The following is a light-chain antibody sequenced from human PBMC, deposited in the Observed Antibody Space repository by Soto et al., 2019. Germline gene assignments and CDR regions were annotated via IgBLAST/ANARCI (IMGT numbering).Light chain of an antibody. CDR3: QQYGSSPWT. J-gene: IGKJ1*01. CDR1: QSISRTY. CDR2: ATS. Sequence: ETVLTQSPGTLSLSPGERATLSCRASQSISRTYLAWYQQKPVQAPRLLIYATSSRATGIPDRFSGSGSGTDFTLTISRLEPEDFAVYYCQQYGSSPWTFGQGTKVDIK. V-gene: IGKV3-20*01.